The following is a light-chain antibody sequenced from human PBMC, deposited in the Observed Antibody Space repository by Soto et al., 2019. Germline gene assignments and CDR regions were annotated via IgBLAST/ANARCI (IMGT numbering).Light chain of an antibody. CDR3: AVWDDILNVLV. CDR2: SND. CDR1: SSNIGINT. J-gene: IGLJ2*01. Sequence: QSVLTQPPSASATPGHRVTIYCSGRSSNIGINTVNWYQQFPGRAPRLLIYSNDVRPSGVPVRFSGSRSGTSASLAISGLQPDDEADYFCAVWDDILNVLVFGGGTKLTVL. V-gene: IGLV1-44*01.